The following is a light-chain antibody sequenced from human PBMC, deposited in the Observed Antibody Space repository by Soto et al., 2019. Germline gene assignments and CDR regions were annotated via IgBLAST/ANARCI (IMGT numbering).Light chain of an antibody. J-gene: IGKJ1*01. CDR3: HQRQSWPRT. CDR1: QSVSSY. Sequence: EIVMTQSPATLSLSRGERATLSCRASQSVSSYLAWYQQKPGQAPRLLIYGASSRATGIPDRFSGSGSGTDFTLTISDVQPEDFALYYCHQRQSWPRTFGQGTKVDIK. V-gene: IGKV3-11*01. CDR2: GAS.